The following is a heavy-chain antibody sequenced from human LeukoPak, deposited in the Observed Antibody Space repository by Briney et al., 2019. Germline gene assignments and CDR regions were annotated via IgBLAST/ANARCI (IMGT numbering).Heavy chain of an antibody. D-gene: IGHD6-13*01. CDR3: ARDAGESSSWPNFDY. Sequence: TSETLSLTCTVSSGSMFGGGYSWSWVRQPPGKGLEWIGYIYHSGSTYYNPSLKSRVTISVDRSKNQFSLKLSPVTAADTAVYYCARDAGESSSWPNFDYWGQGTLVTVSS. V-gene: IGHV4-30-2*01. CDR1: SGSMFGGGYS. CDR2: IYHSGST. J-gene: IGHJ4*02.